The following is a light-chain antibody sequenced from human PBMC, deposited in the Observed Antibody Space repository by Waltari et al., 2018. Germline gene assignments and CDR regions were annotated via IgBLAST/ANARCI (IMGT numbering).Light chain of an antibody. Sequence: EIVMTQSPATLSVSPGERATLSCRASQNIRNSLAWYQQQPGQAPRLLISLASTRATGIPARFSGSGSGTQFSLTISSLQHEDFAIYYCQHNSTWPPTFGPGTRV. J-gene: IGKJ1*01. CDR1: QNIRNS. CDR3: QHNSTWPPT. V-gene: IGKV3D-15*01. CDR2: LAS.